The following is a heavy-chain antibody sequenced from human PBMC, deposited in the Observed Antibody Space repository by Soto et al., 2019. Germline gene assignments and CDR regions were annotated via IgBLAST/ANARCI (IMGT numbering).Heavy chain of an antibody. V-gene: IGHV4-59*11. CDR3: ARDLPEPTYYDILTGLGNWFDP. CDR2: IYSSGFT. CDR1: GGSINSHY. J-gene: IGHJ5*02. D-gene: IGHD3-9*01. Sequence: PSETLSLTCTVSGGSINSHYWSWIRQPPGKRLEWLGYIYSSGFTNYNPSLKSRVTMSVDTSKNQFSLKLSSVTAADTAVYYCARDLPEPTYYDILTGLGNWFDPWGQGTLVTVSS.